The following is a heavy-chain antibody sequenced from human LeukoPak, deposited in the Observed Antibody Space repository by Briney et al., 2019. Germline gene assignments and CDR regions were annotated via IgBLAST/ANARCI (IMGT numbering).Heavy chain of an antibody. Sequence: GRSPRLSCAASGHTFSSYAMSCVRQPPPKRLYCLSPISAGGARTYHTYSEKGRFTICRDNSQSTLYLQMNSLRAEATALYYCARLTAVAATGGWSSPCDYWAQGTLVTVSS. V-gene: IGHV3-23*01. CDR3: ARLTAVAATGGWSSPCDY. CDR2: ISAGGART. CDR1: GHTFSSYA. D-gene: IGHD6-19*01. J-gene: IGHJ4*02.